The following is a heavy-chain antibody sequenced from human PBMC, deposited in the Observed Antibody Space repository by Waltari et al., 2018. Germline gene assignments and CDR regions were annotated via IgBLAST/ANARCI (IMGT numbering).Heavy chain of an antibody. Sequence: QVQLVQSGAEVKKPGSSVKVSCKASGGTFSSYAISWVRQAPGQGLEWMGGIIPIFGTANYAQKFQGRVTMTRDTSTSTVYMELSSLRSEDTAVYYCARVGQRGIAAAGSDYWGQGTLVTVSS. CDR3: ARVGQRGIAAAGSDY. J-gene: IGHJ4*02. CDR2: IIPIFGTA. CDR1: GGTFSSYA. V-gene: IGHV1-69*05. D-gene: IGHD6-13*01.